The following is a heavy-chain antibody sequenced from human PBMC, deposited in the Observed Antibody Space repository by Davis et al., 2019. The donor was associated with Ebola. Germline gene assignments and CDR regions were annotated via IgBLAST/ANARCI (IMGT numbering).Heavy chain of an antibody. CDR2: IKQDGSEN. CDR3: ARDRDASGYCFDY. D-gene: IGHD3-22*01. J-gene: IGHJ4*02. V-gene: IGHV3-7*01. Sequence: GGSLRLSCAVSGFTFSNYWMTWVRQAPGKGLEWVANIKQDGSENNYVDSVKGRFTISRDNAKNSLYLQMSSLRADDTAVYYCARDRDASGYCFDYWGQGILVTVSS. CDR1: GFTFSNYW.